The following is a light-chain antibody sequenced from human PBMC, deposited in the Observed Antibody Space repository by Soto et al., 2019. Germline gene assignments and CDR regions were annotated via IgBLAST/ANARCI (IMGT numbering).Light chain of an antibody. CDR1: QSVSSSY. Sequence: EIVLTQSPGTLSLSPGERATLSCRASQSVSSSYLAWYQQKPGQAPRLLIYGASSRATGIPDRFSGSGSGTEFTLTISRLEPEDFAVYYCQQYGSSPRGTFGGGTKVEIK. J-gene: IGKJ4*01. V-gene: IGKV3-20*01. CDR3: QQYGSSPRGT. CDR2: GAS.